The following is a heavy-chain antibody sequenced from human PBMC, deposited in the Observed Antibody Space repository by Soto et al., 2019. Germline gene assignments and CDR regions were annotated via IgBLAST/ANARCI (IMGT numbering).Heavy chain of an antibody. CDR1: GGSISRSSYY. CDR3: ARQKGFLEWLLSADYYYYYGMDV. Sequence: SETLSLTCTVSGGSISRSSYYWGWIRQPPGKGLEWIGSIYYSGSTYYNPSLKSRVTISVDTSKNQFSLKLSSVTAADTAVYYCARQKGFLEWLLSADYYYYYGMDVWGQGTTVT. V-gene: IGHV4-39*01. D-gene: IGHD3-3*01. J-gene: IGHJ6*02. CDR2: IYYSGST.